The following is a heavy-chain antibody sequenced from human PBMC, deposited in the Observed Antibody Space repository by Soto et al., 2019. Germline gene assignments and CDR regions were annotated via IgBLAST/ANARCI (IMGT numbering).Heavy chain of an antibody. CDR3: ARDPYSSSSTYFDY. Sequence: GGSLRLSCAASGFTFSSYWMSWVRQAPGKGLEWVANIKRDGSEKYYVDSVKGRFTISRDNAKNSLYLQMNSLRAEDTAVYYCARDPYSSSSTYFDYWGQGTLVTVSS. V-gene: IGHV3-7*01. CDR2: IKRDGSEK. CDR1: GFTFSSYW. J-gene: IGHJ4*02. D-gene: IGHD6-6*01.